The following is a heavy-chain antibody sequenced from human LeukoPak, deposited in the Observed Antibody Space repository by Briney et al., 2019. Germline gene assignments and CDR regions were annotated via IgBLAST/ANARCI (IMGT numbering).Heavy chain of an antibody. D-gene: IGHD3-16*01. CDR3: ARVGGYDYVWGSRGDFDY. CDR1: GFTFSSYE. Sequence: GGSLRLSCAASGFTFSSYEMNWVRQAPGKGLEWVSYISSSGSTIYYADSVKGRFTISRDNAKNSLYLQMNSLRAEDTAVYYCARVGGYDYVWGSRGDFDYWGQGTLVTVSS. J-gene: IGHJ4*02. V-gene: IGHV3-48*03. CDR2: ISSSGSTI.